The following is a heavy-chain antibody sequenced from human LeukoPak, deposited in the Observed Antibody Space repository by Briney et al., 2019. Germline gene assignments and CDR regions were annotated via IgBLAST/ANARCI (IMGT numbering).Heavy chain of an antibody. Sequence: PSETLSLTCTVSGGSISSSSYYWGWIRQPPGKGLEWIASIYDSGSTYYNPSLKSPVTIPVDTSKNQFSLKLSSVTAADTAVYYCARLASPNSPYGMDVWGQGTTVTVSS. V-gene: IGHV4-39*01. J-gene: IGHJ6*02. CDR3: ARLASPNSPYGMDV. CDR1: GGSISSSSYY. CDR2: IYDSGST. D-gene: IGHD4/OR15-4a*01.